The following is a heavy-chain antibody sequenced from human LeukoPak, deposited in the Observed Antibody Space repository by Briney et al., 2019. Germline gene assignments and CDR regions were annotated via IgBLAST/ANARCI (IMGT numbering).Heavy chain of an antibody. J-gene: IGHJ5*02. D-gene: IGHD4-23*01. CDR2: IYYSGST. V-gene: IGHV4-39*07. CDR3: ASDPLNPPTFTTVVIHWFDP. CDR1: GGSISSGSYY. Sequence: PSETLSLACTVSGGSISSGSYYWAWIRQPPGKGLEWIGSIYYSGSTHYNPSLRGRVSISLDTARNRFSPKLNSVPAADTAVYYCASDPLNPPTFTTVVIHWFDPWGQGTLVTVSS.